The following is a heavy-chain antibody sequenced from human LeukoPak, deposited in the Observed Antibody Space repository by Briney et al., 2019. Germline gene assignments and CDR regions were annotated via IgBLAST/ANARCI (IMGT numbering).Heavy chain of an antibody. J-gene: IGHJ5*02. CDR3: AKPVVVVAATLPVWFDP. Sequence: GGSLRLSCAASGFTFSSYGMHWVRQAPGKGLEWVAVISYDGSNKYYADSVKGRFTISRDNSKNTLYLQMNNLRAEDTAVYYCAKPVVVVAATLPVWFDPWGQGTLVTVSS. D-gene: IGHD2-15*01. V-gene: IGHV3-30*18. CDR1: GFTFSSYG. CDR2: ISYDGSNK.